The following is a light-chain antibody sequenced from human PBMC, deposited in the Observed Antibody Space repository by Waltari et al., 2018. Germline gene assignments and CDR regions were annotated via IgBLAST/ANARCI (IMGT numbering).Light chain of an antibody. J-gene: IGKJ2*02. Sequence: DIVMTQSPDSLAVSLGERATIHRKSSPSVLYSPNNKNYLAWFQQKPGQHPKLLIYWASTRESGVPDRFSGSGSVTDFTLTISSLQAEDVAIYYCQQYATTPRTFGQGTKLEIK. CDR3: QQYATTPRT. V-gene: IGKV4-1*01. CDR2: WAS. CDR1: PSVLYSPNNKNY.